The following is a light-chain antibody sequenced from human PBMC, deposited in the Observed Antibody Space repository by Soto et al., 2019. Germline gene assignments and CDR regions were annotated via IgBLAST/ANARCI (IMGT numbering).Light chain of an antibody. Sequence: QSVLTQPPSVSGAPGQGVTISCTGSASNSGASFDVHWYQQLPGAAPKLLIYAYTNRPSGVPDRFSGSKSGPSASLAITALQAEDEADYYCQSYDSTLRGLVFGGGTKLTVL. J-gene: IGLJ2*01. V-gene: IGLV1-40*01. CDR1: ASNSGASFD. CDR3: QSYDSTLRGLV. CDR2: AYT.